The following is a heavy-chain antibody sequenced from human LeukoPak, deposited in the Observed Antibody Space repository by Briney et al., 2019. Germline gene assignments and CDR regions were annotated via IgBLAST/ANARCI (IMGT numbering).Heavy chain of an antibody. J-gene: IGHJ6*02. V-gene: IGHV1-18*01. CDR1: GYTFTSYG. CDR2: INAYNDNT. D-gene: IGHD6-13*01. Sequence: ASVKVSCKASGYTFTSYGISWVRQAPGQGLEWMGWINAYNDNTNYAQKFQGRVTITADESTSTAYMELSSLRSEDTAVYYCARIGQQLALRYYGKDVWGQGTTVTVSS. CDR3: ARIGQQLALRYYGKDV.